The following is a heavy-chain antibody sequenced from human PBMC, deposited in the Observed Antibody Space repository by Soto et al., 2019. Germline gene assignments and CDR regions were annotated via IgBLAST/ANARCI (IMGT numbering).Heavy chain of an antibody. CDR1: GGSISSSSYY. CDR2: IYYSGST. CDR3: AMYSGSYSLYYYYGMDV. J-gene: IGHJ6*02. D-gene: IGHD1-26*01. Sequence: SETLSLTCTVSGGSISSSSYYWGWIRQPPGKGLEWIGSIYYSGSTYYNPSLKSRVTISVDTSKNQFSLKLSSVTAADTAVYYCAMYSGSYSLYYYYGMDVWGQGTTVTVSS. V-gene: IGHV4-39*01.